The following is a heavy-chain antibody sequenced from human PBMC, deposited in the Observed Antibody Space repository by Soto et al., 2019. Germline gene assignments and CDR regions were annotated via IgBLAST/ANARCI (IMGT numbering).Heavy chain of an antibody. D-gene: IGHD4-17*01. J-gene: IGHJ6*02. V-gene: IGHV1-8*01. CDR2: MNPNSGNT. CDR3: ARRGVTVTKASGMDV. Sequence: ASVKVSCKASGYTFTSYDINWVRQATGQGLEWMGWMNPNSGNTGCAQKFQGRVTMTRNTSISTAYMELSSLRSEDTAVYYCARRGVTVTKASGMDVWGQGTTVTVSS. CDR1: GYTFTSYD.